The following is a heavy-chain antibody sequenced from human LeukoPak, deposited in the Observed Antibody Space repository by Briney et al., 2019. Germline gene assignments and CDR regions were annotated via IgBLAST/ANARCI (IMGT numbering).Heavy chain of an antibody. CDR3: ARDECSGGSCYGRVDY. D-gene: IGHD2-15*01. CDR2: ISSRSSTI. CDR1: GFTFSDYY. J-gene: IGHJ4*02. Sequence: GGSLRLSCAASGFTFSDYYMSWIRQAPGKGLEWVSYISSRSSTIYYADSVKGRFTISRDNAKNTLYLQMNSLRAEDTAVYNCARDECSGGSCYGRVDYWGQGTLVTVSS. V-gene: IGHV3-11*04.